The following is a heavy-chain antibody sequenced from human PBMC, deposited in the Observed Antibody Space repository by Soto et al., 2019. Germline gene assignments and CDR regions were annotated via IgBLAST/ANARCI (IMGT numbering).Heavy chain of an antibody. J-gene: IGHJ4*02. V-gene: IGHV3-11*06. CDR1: GFTFSDYY. CDR2: SSNSGTFS. CDR3: ARSGDNYNRLDH. Sequence: GGSLRLSCEGSGFTFSDYYISWIRQAPGKGLEWISYSSNSGTFSRYADSVKGRFSISRDNTKNLLYLQMNSLRAEDTAVYYCARSGDNYNRLDHWGQGTPVTVSS. D-gene: IGHD1-1*01.